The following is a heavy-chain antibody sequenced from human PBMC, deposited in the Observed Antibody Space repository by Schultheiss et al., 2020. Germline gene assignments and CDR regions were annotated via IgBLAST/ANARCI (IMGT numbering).Heavy chain of an antibody. D-gene: IGHD3-10*01. CDR2: TKSDGTET. Sequence: GGSLRLSCAASGFPFSYSWMHWVRQAPGKGLVWVSRTKSDGTETNYADSVKGRFTISRDNAKNTLYLQMSSLRAEDTALYYCANDVVFGSGSLASWGQGTLVTVSS. CDR1: GFPFSYSW. V-gene: IGHV3-74*01. CDR3: ANDVVFGSGSLAS. J-gene: IGHJ4*02.